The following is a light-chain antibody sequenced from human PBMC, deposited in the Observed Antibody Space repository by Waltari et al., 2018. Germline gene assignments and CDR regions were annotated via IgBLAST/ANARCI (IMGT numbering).Light chain of an antibody. CDR3: AAWDDSLNGVV. J-gene: IGLJ2*01. V-gene: IGLV1-44*01. CDR2: NNN. Sequence: QSVLTQPPSASGTPGPRVTISCSGSSSNSGRHTVTWYQQPPGAAPKLLVYNNNQRPSGVPDRFSGSKSGTSASLAISGLQSEDEADYYCAAWDDSLNGVVFGGGTKLTVL. CDR1: SSNSGRHT.